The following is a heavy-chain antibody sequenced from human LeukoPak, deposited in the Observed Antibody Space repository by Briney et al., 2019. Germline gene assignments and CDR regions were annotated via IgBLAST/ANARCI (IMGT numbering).Heavy chain of an antibody. J-gene: IGHJ4*02. D-gene: IGHD3-3*01. CDR1: GYTFTSYG. V-gene: IGHV1-18*01. CDR2: ISAYNGNT. Sequence: GASVKVSCKASGYTFTSYGISWVRQAPGQGLEWMGWISAYNGNTNYAQKLQGRVTMTRDTSTSTVYMELSSLRSEDTAVYYCARGLPTIFGVVIISGFDYWGQGTLVXVSS. CDR3: ARGLPTIFGVVIISGFDY.